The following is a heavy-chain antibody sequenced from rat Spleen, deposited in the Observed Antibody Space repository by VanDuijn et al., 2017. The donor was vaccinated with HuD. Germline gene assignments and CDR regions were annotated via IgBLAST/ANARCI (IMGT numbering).Heavy chain of an antibody. CDR1: GITFSNFP. CDR2: ISSSGDST. CDR3: TRSVSYYYDGTYHYPFVY. D-gene: IGHD1-12*02. V-gene: IGHV5-46*01. Sequence: EVQLVEAGGGLVQPGRSMKLSCAASGITFSNFPMAWVRQAPTKGLEWVATISSSGDSTYYRDSVKGRFTISRDNAKSTLYLQMNSLRSEDTATYYCTRSVSYYYDGTYHYPFVYWGQGTLVTVSS. J-gene: IGHJ3*01.